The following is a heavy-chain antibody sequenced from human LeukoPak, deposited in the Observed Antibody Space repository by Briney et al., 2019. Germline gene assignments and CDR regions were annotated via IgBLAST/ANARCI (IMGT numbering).Heavy chain of an antibody. CDR2: INPNSGRT. Sequence: GASVKVSCKASGYTFTGYYMHWVLQAPGQGLAWMGRINPNSGRTNYAQKFKGRVTMTRDTSISTAYMELSRLRSDDTAVYYCARAAYYDFWSEYNWFDPWGQGTLVTVSS. J-gene: IGHJ5*02. D-gene: IGHD3-3*01. CDR3: ARAAYYDFWSEYNWFDP. V-gene: IGHV1-2*06. CDR1: GYTFTGYY.